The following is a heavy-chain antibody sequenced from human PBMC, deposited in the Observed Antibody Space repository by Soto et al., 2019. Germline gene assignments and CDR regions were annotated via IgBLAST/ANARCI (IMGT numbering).Heavy chain of an antibody. CDR1: GDSTGSSNW. V-gene: IGHV4-4*01. CDR2: IYHSGST. D-gene: IGHD3-10*01. Sequence: ETLSLTCVVSGDSTGSSNWWSWVRQPPGQGLEWIGEIYHSGSTNYNPSLKSRVSMSVNRFKNHFSLKLTSVTAADTAVYFCARRRVRGVIATWFDPWGQGALVTVSS. CDR3: ARRRVRGVIATWFDP. J-gene: IGHJ5*02.